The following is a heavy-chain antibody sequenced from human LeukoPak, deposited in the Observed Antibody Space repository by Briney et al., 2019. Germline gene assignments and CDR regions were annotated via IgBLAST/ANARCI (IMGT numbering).Heavy chain of an antibody. Sequence: PGGTLRLSCAASGFNFSTYAMSWVRQAPGKGLEWVSGISSSGGIVDSVKGRFIISRDNSKNTLYLQMNSLRAEDTAVYYCAKSYSSGWPRDAFDIWGQGTMVTVSS. CDR2: ISSSGG. V-gene: IGHV3-23*01. CDR1: GFNFSTYA. CDR3: AKSYSSGWPRDAFDI. J-gene: IGHJ3*02. D-gene: IGHD6-19*01.